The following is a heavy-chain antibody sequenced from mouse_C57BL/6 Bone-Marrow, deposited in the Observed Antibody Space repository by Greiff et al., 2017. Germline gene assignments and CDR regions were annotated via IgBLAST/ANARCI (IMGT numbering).Heavy chain of an antibody. CDR2: IWGVGST. D-gene: IGHD2-14*01. Sequence: VQVVESGPGLVAPSQSLSITCTVSGFSLTSYCVDWVRQSPGKGLEWLGVIWGVGSTNYNSPLKSRLSISKDNSKSQVFLKMNSLQTDDTAMYYCARSLYYRAMDYWGQGTSVTVAS. CDR1: GFSLTSYC. J-gene: IGHJ4*01. CDR3: ARSLYYRAMDY. V-gene: IGHV2-6*01.